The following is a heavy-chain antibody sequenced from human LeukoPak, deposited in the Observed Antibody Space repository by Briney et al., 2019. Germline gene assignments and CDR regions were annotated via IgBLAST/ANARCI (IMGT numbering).Heavy chain of an antibody. D-gene: IGHD1-1*01. J-gene: IGHJ5*02. CDR3: ARIGTTWFEA. V-gene: IGHV4-34*01. CDR2: INHSGST. CDR1: GGSFSGYY. Sequence: SETLSLTCAVYGGSFSGYYWSWIRQPPGKGLEWIGEINHSGSTNYNPSLKSRVTISVDTSKNQFSLKLSSVPAADTAVYYCARIGTTWFEAWGQGTLVTVSS.